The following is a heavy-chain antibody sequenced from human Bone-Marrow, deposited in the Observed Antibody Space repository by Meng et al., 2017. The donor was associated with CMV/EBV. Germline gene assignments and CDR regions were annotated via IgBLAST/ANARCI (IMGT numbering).Heavy chain of an antibody. CDR3: ARETRWNYVDY. J-gene: IGHJ4*02. CDR1: GGSVSSGDYY. CDR2: IYYSGST. V-gene: IGHV4-30-4*02. Sequence: SETLSLTCTVSGGSVSSGDYYWSWIRQPPGKGLEWIGYIYYSGSTYYNPSLKSRVTISVDTSKNQFSLKLSSVTAADTAVYYCARETRWNYVDYWGQGTLVTVSS. D-gene: IGHD3-3*01.